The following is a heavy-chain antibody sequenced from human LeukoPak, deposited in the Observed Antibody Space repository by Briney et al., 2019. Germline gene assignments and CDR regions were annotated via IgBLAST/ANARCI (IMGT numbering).Heavy chain of an antibody. CDR2: INPNSGGT. CDR1: GYTFTGYY. J-gene: IGHJ3*02. V-gene: IGHV1-2*04. Sequence: ASVKVSCKASGYTFTGYYMHCVRQAPGRGLEWMGWINPNSGGTNYAQKFQGWVTMTRDTSISTAYMELSRLRSDDTAVYYCARNRRLNDPFDIWGQGTMVTVSS. D-gene: IGHD3-16*02. CDR3: ARNRRLNDPFDI.